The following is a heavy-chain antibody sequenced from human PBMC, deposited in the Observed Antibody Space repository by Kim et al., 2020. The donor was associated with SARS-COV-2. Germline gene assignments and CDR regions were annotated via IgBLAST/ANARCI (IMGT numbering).Heavy chain of an antibody. CDR2: ISSSSSYT. D-gene: IGHD6-19*01. CDR3: ARDFRIAVAGTRRFGVGPPGFDY. V-gene: IGHV3-11*05. CDR1: GFTFSDYY. Sequence: GGSLRLSCAASGFTFSDYYMSWIRQAPGKGLEWVSYISSSSSYTNYADSVKGRFTISRDNAKNSLYLQMNSLRAEDTAVYYCARDFRIAVAGTRRFGVGPPGFDYWGQGTLVTVSS. J-gene: IGHJ4*02.